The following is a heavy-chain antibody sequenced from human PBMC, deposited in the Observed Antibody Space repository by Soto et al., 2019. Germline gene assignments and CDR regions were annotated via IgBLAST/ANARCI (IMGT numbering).Heavy chain of an antibody. CDR2: IKSKTDGGTT. J-gene: IGHJ4*02. Sequence: PGGSLRLSCAASGFTFNDYYMSWVRQAPGKGLEWVGRIKSKTDGGTTDYAAPVKGRFTISRDDSKNTLYLQMNSLKTEDTAVYYCTTDAYGDYTGGRYWGQGALVTVSS. V-gene: IGHV3-15*01. CDR3: TTDAYGDYTGGRY. D-gene: IGHD4-17*01. CDR1: GFTFNDYY.